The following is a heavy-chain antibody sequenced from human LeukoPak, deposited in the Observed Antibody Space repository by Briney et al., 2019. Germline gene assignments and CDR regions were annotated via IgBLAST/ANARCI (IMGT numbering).Heavy chain of an antibody. CDR3: AKVRVGAVTGTGYFDY. Sequence: GGSLRLSCAASGFTFSSYAMTWVRQAPGKGLEWVSTISGSGVSTYYADSVKGRVTISRDNSKNTLYLQMISLRAEDTALYDGAKVRVGAVTGTGYFDYWGQGTLVTVSS. D-gene: IGHD6-19*01. V-gene: IGHV3-23*01. J-gene: IGHJ4*02. CDR1: GFTFSSYA. CDR2: ISGSGVST.